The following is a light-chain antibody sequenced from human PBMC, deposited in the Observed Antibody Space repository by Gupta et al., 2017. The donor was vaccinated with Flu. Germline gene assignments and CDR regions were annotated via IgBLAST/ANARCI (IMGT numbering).Light chain of an antibody. CDR3: QTWGTGTWV. CDR1: SGHSSYA. J-gene: IGLJ3*02. V-gene: IGLV4-69*01. Sequence: QLVLTQSPSASASLGASVKLTCTLSSGHSSYAIAWHQQQPVKGPRYLMKLNSDGSHSKGDGIPDRFSGSSSGAERHLTISSLQSEDEADYYCQTWGTGTWVFGGGTKLTVL. CDR2: LNSDGSH.